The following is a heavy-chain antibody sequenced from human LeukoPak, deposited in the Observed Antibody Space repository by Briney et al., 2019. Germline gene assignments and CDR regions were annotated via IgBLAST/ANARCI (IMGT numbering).Heavy chain of an antibody. CDR1: GFTVCSNY. CDR2: IYSGGST. J-gene: IGHJ5*02. CDR3: ARGTGSSWYGHNWFDP. V-gene: IGHV3-53*01. D-gene: IGHD6-13*01. Sequence: PGGSLRLSCAASGFTVCSNYMSWVRQAPGKGLEWVSVIYSGGSTYYADSVKGRFTISRDNSKNTLYLQVNSLRAEDTAVYYCARGTGSSWYGHNWFDPWGQGTLVTVSS.